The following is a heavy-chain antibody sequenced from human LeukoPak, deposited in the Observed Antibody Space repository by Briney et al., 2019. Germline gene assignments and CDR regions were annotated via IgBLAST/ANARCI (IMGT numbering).Heavy chain of an antibody. V-gene: IGHV1-2*02. CDR2: INSNSGAT. J-gene: IGHJ4*02. CDR1: GYTFTDYY. CDR3: ARDSAPGYTYGLAGIDY. D-gene: IGHD5-18*01. Sequence: ASVKVSCKASGYTFTDYYMHWVRQAPGQGPEWMGWINSNSGATNYAQKLQGRVTMTTDTSTSTAYMELSRLRSDDTAVYYCARDSAPGYTYGLAGIDYWGQGTLVTVSS.